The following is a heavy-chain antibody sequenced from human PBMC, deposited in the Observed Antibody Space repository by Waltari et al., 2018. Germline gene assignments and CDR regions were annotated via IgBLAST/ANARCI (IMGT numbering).Heavy chain of an antibody. CDR2: MYYSGST. D-gene: IGHD6-19*01. Sequence: QLQLQESGPGLVKPSETLSLTCTVSGGSISSSNYYWGWIRQPPGKGLEWIGSMYYSGSTYYNPSLKSRVTISVDTSKNQFSLKLSSVTAADTAVYYCARQFSSGWYYFDYWGQGTLVTVSS. CDR3: ARQFSSGWYYFDY. V-gene: IGHV4-39*01. CDR1: GGSISSSNYY. J-gene: IGHJ4*02.